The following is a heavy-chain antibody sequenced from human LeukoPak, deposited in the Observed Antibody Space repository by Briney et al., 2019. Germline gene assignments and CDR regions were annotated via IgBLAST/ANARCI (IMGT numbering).Heavy chain of an antibody. D-gene: IGHD2-21*01. CDR1: GFTFSNYW. V-gene: IGHV3-7*05. Sequence: GGSLRLSCAASGFTFSNYWMTWVRQAPGKGLEWVANIKADGSQKNYVGSMKGRFTISRDNAKNSLYLQMNSLRVEDTAVYYCATYHPGDSACKDWGQGTLVTVSS. CDR3: ATYHPGDSACKD. CDR2: IKADGSQK. J-gene: IGHJ4*02.